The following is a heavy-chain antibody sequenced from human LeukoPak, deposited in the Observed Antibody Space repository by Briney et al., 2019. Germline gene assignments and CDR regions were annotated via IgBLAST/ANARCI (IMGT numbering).Heavy chain of an antibody. CDR2: INPNSGGT. Sequence: ASVKVSCKASGGTFSSYAISWVRQAPGQGLEWMGWINPNSGGTNYAQKFQGRVTMTRDTSISTAYMELSRLRSDDTAVYYCARERNGTYSSDYYFDYWGQGTLVTVSS. V-gene: IGHV1-2*02. CDR3: ARERNGTYSSDYYFDY. CDR1: GGTFSSYA. D-gene: IGHD2-15*01. J-gene: IGHJ4*02.